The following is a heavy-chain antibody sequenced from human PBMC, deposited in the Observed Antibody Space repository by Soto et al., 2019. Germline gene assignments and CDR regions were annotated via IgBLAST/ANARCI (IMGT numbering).Heavy chain of an antibody. Sequence: QLHLVHSGAVVKKPGASVTVSCSASGYPVTAYYMHWVRQAPGRGLEWMGGINPATGAAKYTQTFLGRVSMTRDTPTSTLFLQLGGLTSGDTAVFYCARGRGVGVAGSAAFDMWGQGTLVTVSS. D-gene: IGHD3-3*01. CDR3: ARGRGVGVAGSAAFDM. CDR2: INPATGAA. CDR1: GYPVTAYY. J-gene: IGHJ3*02. V-gene: IGHV1-2*02.